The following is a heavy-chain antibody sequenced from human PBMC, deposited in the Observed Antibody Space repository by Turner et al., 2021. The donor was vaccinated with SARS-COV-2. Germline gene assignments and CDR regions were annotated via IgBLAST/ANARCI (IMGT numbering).Heavy chain of an antibody. J-gene: IGHJ4*02. Sequence: QVQLVESGRGVVQPGRSLRLSCAASGFTFSSYGMHWVRQYPCKWLECVAVTSYDGSNKYYADSVKGRFTISRDNSKNTLYLQMNSLRAEDTAVYYCAKQQWLYSNSMYYFDYWGQGTLVTVSS. V-gene: IGHV3-30*18. D-gene: IGHD4-4*01. CDR3: AKQQWLYSNSMYYFDY. CDR2: TSYDGSNK. CDR1: GFTFSSYG.